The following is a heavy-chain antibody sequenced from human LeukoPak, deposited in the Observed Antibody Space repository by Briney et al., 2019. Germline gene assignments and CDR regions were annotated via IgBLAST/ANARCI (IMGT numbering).Heavy chain of an antibody. D-gene: IGHD6-13*01. V-gene: IGHV3-43*01. J-gene: IGHJ4*02. Sequence: GGSLRLSCAASGFTFDDYTMHWVRQAPGKGLEWVSLISWDGGSTYYADSVKGRFTISRDNSKNSLYLQMNSLRTEDTALYYCAKGGFGIAAADYYFDYWGQGTLVTVSS. CDR3: AKGGFGIAAADYYFDY. CDR2: ISWDGGST. CDR1: GFTFDDYT.